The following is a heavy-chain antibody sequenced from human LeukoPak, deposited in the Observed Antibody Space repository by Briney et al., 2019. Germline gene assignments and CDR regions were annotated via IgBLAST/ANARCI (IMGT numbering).Heavy chain of an antibody. CDR1: GGSISSYY. J-gene: IGHJ4*02. D-gene: IGHD6-19*01. Sequence: SETLSLTCTVSGGSISSYYWSWIRQPPGKGLEWIGYIYYSGSTNYNPSLKSRVTISVDTSKNQFSLKLSSVTAADTAVYYCARLGGSSGWYHTADYWGQGTLVTVSS. CDR2: IYYSGST. CDR3: ARLGGSSGWYHTADY. V-gene: IGHV4-59*08.